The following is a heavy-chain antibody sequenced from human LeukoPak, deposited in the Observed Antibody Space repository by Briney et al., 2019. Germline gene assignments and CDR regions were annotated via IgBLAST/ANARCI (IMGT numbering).Heavy chain of an antibody. V-gene: IGHV3-23*01. D-gene: IGHD4-17*01. J-gene: IGHJ6*03. CDR2: ISGSGGST. Sequence: PGGSLRLSCAVSGFTFSSYAMSWARQAPGKGLEWVSAISGSGGSTYYADSVKGRFTISRDNSKNTLYLQMNSLRAEDTAVYYCAKWGDDYGDNYYYYYMDAWGKGTTVTVSS. CDR1: GFTFSSYA. CDR3: AKWGDDYGDNYYYYYMDA.